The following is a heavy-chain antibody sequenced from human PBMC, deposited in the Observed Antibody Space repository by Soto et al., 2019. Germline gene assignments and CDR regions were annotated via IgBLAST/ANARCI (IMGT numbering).Heavy chain of an antibody. V-gene: IGHV3-33*01. CDR1: GFTFSNYG. Sequence: QVQLVESGGGAVQPGRSLRLSCAASGFTFSNYGMHWVRQAPGKGLEWVAVIWYDGSNKYYADSVKGRFTISRDNSKNTLYLQMNSLRAEDTAVYYCAREKGGSGSYYPYYYYYGMDVWGQGTTVTVSS. CDR2: IWYDGSNK. CDR3: AREKGGSGSYYPYYYYYGMDV. D-gene: IGHD3-10*01. J-gene: IGHJ6*02.